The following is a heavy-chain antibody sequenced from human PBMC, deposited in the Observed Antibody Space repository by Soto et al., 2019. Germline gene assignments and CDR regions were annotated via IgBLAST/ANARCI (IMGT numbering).Heavy chain of an antibody. D-gene: IGHD4-17*01. CDR2: IIPIFGTA. V-gene: IGHV1-69*12. CDR3: ARGGHDYGDLRWYFDL. CDR1: GGTFSSYA. J-gene: IGHJ2*01. Sequence: QVQLVQSGAEVKKPGSSVKVSCKASGGTFSSYAISWVRQAPGQGLEWMGGIIPIFGTANYAQKFQGRVTISADESTSSAYMAWSSLRSEDTAVYYCARGGHDYGDLRWYFDLWGRGTLVTVSS.